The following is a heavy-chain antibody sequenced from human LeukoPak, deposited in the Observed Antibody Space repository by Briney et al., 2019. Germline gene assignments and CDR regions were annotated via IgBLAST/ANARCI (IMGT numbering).Heavy chain of an antibody. V-gene: IGHV3-23*01. J-gene: IGHJ5*02. CDR2: ISGSGVNI. CDR1: GFTFSDYA. Sequence: PGGSLRLSCAASGFTFSDYAISWVRQAPGKGLEWVSVISGSGVNIYYADYVKGRFTISRDNSKNTLYLQLNSLTAEDTAVYYCAKKPPWFDPWGQGTLVTVSS. CDR3: AKKPPWFDP.